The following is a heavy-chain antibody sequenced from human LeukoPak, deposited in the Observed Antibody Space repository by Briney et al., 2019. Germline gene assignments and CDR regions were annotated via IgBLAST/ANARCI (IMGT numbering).Heavy chain of an antibody. D-gene: IGHD3-22*01. CDR2: ISSSSSYI. V-gene: IGHV3-21*01. Sequence: PGGPLRLSCAASGFTFSSYSMNWVRQAPGKGLEWVSSISSSSSYIYYADSVKGRFTISRDNAKNLVYLQMSSLRAEDTAIYYCARDETYDYESNGYLDFWGQGTVVTVSS. CDR1: GFTFSSYS. CDR3: ARDETYDYESNGYLDF. J-gene: IGHJ4*02.